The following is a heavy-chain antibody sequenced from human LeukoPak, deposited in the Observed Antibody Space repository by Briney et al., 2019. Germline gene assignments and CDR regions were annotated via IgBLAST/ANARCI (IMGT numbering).Heavy chain of an antibody. J-gene: IGHJ4*02. V-gene: IGHV3-11*01. CDR1: GFRFSDYY. Sequence: PGGSLRLSCVVSGFRFSDYYMSWIRQTPGKGLEFISYISGSGDAIYYTDSVKGRFAISRDNAKNSLYLQLDSLSAEDTAVYYCASLYDSTGFCFDYWGQGALVTVSS. CDR3: ASLYDSTGFCFDY. D-gene: IGHD3-22*01. CDR2: ISGSGDAI.